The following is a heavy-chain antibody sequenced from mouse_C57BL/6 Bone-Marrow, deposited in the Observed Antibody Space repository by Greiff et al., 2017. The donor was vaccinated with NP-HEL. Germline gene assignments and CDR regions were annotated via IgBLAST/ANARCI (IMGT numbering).Heavy chain of an antibody. D-gene: IGHD2-14*01. CDR2: IHPNSGST. V-gene: IGHV1-64*01. Sequence: QVQLQQPGAELVKPGASVKLSCKASGYTFTSYWMHWVKQRPGQGLEWIGMIHPNSGSTNYNEKFKSKATLTVDKSSSTAYMQLSSLTSEDSAVYYCARGLLWVRRRDYNAVDYWGQGTSVTVSA. CDR1: GYTFTSYW. CDR3: ARGLLWVRRRDYNAVDY. J-gene: IGHJ4*01.